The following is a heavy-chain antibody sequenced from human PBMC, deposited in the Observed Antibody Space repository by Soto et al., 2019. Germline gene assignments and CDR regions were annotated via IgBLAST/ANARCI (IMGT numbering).Heavy chain of an antibody. D-gene: IGHD2-21*01. CDR1: GYPISSSTS. CDR3: ARKGEEGWFDP. V-gene: IGHV4-28*01. Sequence: SETLSLTCAVSGYPISSSTSWGWIRQPPGKGLEWIGHIYYSGRTYYNPSLKSRVTMSVDTSKNQFSLKLSSVTAVDTAVYYCARKGEEGWFDPWGQGTLVTVSS. J-gene: IGHJ5*02. CDR2: IYYSGRT.